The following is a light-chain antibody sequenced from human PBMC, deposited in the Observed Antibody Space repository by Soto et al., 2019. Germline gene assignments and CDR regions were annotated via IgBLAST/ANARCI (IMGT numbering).Light chain of an antibody. CDR1: NIGSKS. CDR3: QVWDNSSDHYV. Sequence: SYELTQPPSVSVAPGQTARITCGGNNIGSKSVHWYQQKPVQAPVLVVYDDSDRPSGIPERFSGSNSGNTATLTISRVEAGDEADYYCQVWDNSSDHYVFGTGTKVTVL. CDR2: DDS. J-gene: IGLJ1*01. V-gene: IGLV3-21*02.